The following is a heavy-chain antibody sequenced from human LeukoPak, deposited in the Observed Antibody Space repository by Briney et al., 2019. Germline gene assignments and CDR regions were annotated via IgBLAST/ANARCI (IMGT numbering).Heavy chain of an antibody. V-gene: IGHV4-39*07. J-gene: IGHJ4*02. CDR3: ARGNYYYDSSGYFPTYYFDY. Sequence: SETLSLTCTVSGGSLSGSSFWWAWIRRPPGKGLEWIGNIYDSGITNYYPSLESRVAISVDTSKNQFSLKLSSVTAADTAVYYCARGNYYYDSSGYFPTYYFDYWGQGTLVTISS. D-gene: IGHD3-22*01. CDR2: IYDSGIT. CDR1: GGSLSGSSFW.